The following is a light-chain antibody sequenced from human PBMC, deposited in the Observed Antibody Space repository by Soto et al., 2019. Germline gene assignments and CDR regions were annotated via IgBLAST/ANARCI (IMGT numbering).Light chain of an antibody. CDR2: AAS. CDR3: QKYNSALWT. CDR1: QTISNY. Sequence: DIQMTQSPSSLSASVGDRVTITCRASQTISNYLNWYQQQPGKAPKLLIYAASSLQSGVPSRFSGSGSGTDFTLTISSLQPEDVATYYCQKYNSALWTFG. V-gene: IGKV1-27*01. J-gene: IGKJ1*01.